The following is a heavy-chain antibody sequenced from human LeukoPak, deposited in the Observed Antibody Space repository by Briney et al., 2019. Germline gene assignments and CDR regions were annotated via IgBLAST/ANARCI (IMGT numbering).Heavy chain of an antibody. Sequence: GSLRLSCAASGFIVSSNYMSWVRQPPGKGLEWIGSIYYSVSTYYNPSLKSRVTISVDTSKNQFSLKLSSVTAADTAVYYCARTSYDSSACYYWGQGTLVTVSS. CDR2: IYYSVST. D-gene: IGHD3-22*01. J-gene: IGHJ4*02. CDR3: ARTSYDSSACYY. V-gene: IGHV4-39*07. CDR1: GFIVSSNY.